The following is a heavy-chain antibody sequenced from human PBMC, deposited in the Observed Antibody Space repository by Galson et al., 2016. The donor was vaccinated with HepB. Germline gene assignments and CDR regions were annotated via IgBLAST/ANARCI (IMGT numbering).Heavy chain of an antibody. CDR2: ISSSSSHK. D-gene: IGHD2-8*01. Sequence: SLRLSCAASGFIFSNYNMNWVRQAPGKGLEWVSSISSSSSHKYYVDSVKGRFTISRDNVKNSLYLQMNSLRAEDTAVYYCARDGEEDCSNGICYFFPNYGLDVWGQGTTVTVSS. V-gene: IGHV3-21*01. J-gene: IGHJ6*02. CDR1: GFIFSNYN. CDR3: ARDGEEDCSNGICYFFPNYGLDV.